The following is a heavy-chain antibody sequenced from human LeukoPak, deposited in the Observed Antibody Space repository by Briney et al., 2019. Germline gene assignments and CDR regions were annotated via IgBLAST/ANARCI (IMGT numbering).Heavy chain of an antibody. J-gene: IGHJ4*02. D-gene: IGHD3-22*01. CDR3: ARVWGSGYLDY. Sequence: ASVKVSCKASRYTFTSYYMHWVRQAPGQGLEWMGIINPSGGSTSYAQKFQGRVTMTRDTSTSTVYMELSSLRSEDTAVYYCARVWGSGYLDYWGQGTLVTVSS. V-gene: IGHV1-46*01. CDR1: RYTFTSYY. CDR2: INPSGGST.